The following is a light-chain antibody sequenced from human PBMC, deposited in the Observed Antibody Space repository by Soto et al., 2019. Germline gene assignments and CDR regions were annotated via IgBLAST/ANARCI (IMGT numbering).Light chain of an antibody. V-gene: IGKV1-27*01. Sequence: DIQMTQSPSSLSASVGDRVTITCRASQGIRNYLAWYQQKPGKVPKLLIYAASTLQSGVPSRCSGSGSGTDFTLTISSLQPEDFATYYCQQLNSYPVTFGQGTRLEIK. J-gene: IGKJ5*01. CDR3: QQLNSYPVT. CDR1: QGIRNY. CDR2: AAS.